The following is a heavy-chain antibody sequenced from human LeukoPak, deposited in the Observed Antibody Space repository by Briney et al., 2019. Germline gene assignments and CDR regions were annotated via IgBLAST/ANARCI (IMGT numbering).Heavy chain of an antibody. CDR1: GGSISSYY. J-gene: IGHJ6*03. V-gene: IGHV4-4*07. Sequence: SETLSLTCTVSGGSISSYYWSWIRQPAGKGLEWIGRIYTSGSTNYNPSLKSRVTMSVDTSKNQFSLNLSSVTAADTAVYYCARVVHYYDSSDTYYYYYMDVWGKGTTVTVSS. D-gene: IGHD3-22*01. CDR3: ARVVHYYDSSDTYYYYYMDV. CDR2: IYTSGST.